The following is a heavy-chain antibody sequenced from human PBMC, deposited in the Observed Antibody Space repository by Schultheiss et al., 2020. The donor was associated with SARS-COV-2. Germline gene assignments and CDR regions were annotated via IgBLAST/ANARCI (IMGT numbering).Heavy chain of an antibody. CDR3: ARDLYSGYDSDNYYNYGMDV. J-gene: IGHJ6*02. V-gene: IGHV4-4*07. D-gene: IGHD5-12*01. CDR2: IYTSGST. Sequence: SQTLSLTCTVSGGSISSYYWSWIRQPAGKGLEWIGRIYTSGSTYYNPSLKSRVTISVDTFKNQFSLKLSSVTAADTAVYYCARDLYSGYDSDNYYNYGMDVWGQGTTVTVSS. CDR1: GGSISSYY.